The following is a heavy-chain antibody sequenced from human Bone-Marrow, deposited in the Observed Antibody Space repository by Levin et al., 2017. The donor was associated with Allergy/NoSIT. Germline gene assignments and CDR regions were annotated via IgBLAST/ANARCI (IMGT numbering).Heavy chain of an antibody. V-gene: IGHV1-18*01. Sequence: WASVKVSCKASGYTFTSYGISWVRQAPGQGLEWMGWINSYNGDTNYAQKFQARVTMTTDTSTTTAYMELRSLRSDDTAVYYCARMDIVGTTPSYWGQGTLVTVSS. D-gene: IGHD5-12*01. CDR1: GYTFTSYG. J-gene: IGHJ4*02. CDR2: INSYNGDT. CDR3: ARMDIVGTTPSY.